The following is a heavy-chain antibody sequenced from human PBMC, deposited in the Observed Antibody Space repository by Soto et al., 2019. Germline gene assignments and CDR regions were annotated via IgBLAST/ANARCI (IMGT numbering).Heavy chain of an antibody. V-gene: IGHV4-31*03. D-gene: IGHD3-10*01. J-gene: IGHJ4*02. CDR2: IYYSEST. CDR1: GASINIPAYY. CDR3: VRETRYGAGTQGFDF. Sequence: QVHLQESGPGLVKPSQTLSLTCTVSGASINIPAYYWSWVCQHPERGLEWIGYIYYSESTYYNPSLKNRVTISLDMSKNEFSLKLNSASVADTAIYYCVRETRYGAGTQGFDFWGQATLVTVSS.